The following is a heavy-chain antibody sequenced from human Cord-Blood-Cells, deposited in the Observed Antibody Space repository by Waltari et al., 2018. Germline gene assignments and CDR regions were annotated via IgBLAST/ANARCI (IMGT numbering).Heavy chain of an antibody. CDR3: TTDKLGPSYYFDY. CDR2: IKSKTDGGTT. D-gene: IGHD7-27*01. Sequence: EVQLVESGGGLVKPGGSLRLSCAASGFTFSNAWMSWVRQAPGKGLEWVGRIKSKTDGGTTDYPAPVKGRFTISRDASKNTLYLQMNSLKTEDTAVYYCTTDKLGPSYYFDYWGQGTLVTVSS. CDR1: GFTFSNAW. V-gene: IGHV3-15*01. J-gene: IGHJ4*02.